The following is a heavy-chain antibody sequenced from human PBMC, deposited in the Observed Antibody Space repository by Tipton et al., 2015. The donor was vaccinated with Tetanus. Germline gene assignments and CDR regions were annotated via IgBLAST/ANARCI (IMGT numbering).Heavy chain of an antibody. D-gene: IGHD2-15*01. Sequence: QLVQSGAEVKKPGESLRISCKGSGYSFTSYWISWVRQMPGKGLEWMGRIDPSDSYTNYSPSFQGHVTISADKSISTAYLQWSSLKASDPAMYYCARRAEYCSGGSCYRWFDPWGQGTLVTVSS. CDR2: IDPSDSYT. CDR3: ARRAEYCSGGSCYRWFDP. J-gene: IGHJ5*02. CDR1: GYSFTSYW. V-gene: IGHV5-10-1*01.